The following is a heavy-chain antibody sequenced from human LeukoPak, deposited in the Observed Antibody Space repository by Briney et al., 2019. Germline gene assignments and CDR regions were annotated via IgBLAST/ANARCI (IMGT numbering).Heavy chain of an antibody. J-gene: IGHJ6*02. D-gene: IGHD6-13*01. CDR3: AKDLSPAAGTHYYYGMDV. CDR2: LSGSGYNT. CDR1: GFTFSSHA. Sequence: PGGSLRLSCAASGFTFSSHALSWVRQAPGKGLEWVSSLSGSGYNTYYADSVKGRFTISRDNSKNTLYLQMNSLRAEDTAVYYCAKDLSPAAGTHYYYGMDVWGQGTTVTVSS. V-gene: IGHV3-23*01.